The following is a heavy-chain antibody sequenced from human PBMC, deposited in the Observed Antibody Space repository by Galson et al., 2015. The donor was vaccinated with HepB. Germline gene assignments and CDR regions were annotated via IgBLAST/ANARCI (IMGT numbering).Heavy chain of an antibody. CDR2: IYYSGNT. D-gene: IGHD4-17*01. CDR3: ARSPDYGDYYYYYMDV. Sequence: TLSLTCTVSGGSIGSHYSNWIRQSPGKGLEWIGYIYYSGNTHYNPSLKSRVTISVDTSKNQFSLKLSSVTAADTAVYYCARSPDYGDYYYYYMDVWGEGTTVTVSS. J-gene: IGHJ6*03. CDR1: GGSIGSHY. V-gene: IGHV4-59*08.